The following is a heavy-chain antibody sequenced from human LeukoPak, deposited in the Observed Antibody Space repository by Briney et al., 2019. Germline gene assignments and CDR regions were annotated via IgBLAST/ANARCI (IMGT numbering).Heavy chain of an antibody. J-gene: IGHJ4*02. CDR2: FYYSGST. D-gene: IGHD4-17*01. Sequence: PSETLSLTCTVSGGSISRSSYYWGWMRQPPGQGLEGVVRFYYSGSTNYNPPLESRVPISVDTSKNQFSLKLSPVTAADTAVFFCARAYGDHAFDCWGQGTLVTVSS. CDR1: GGSISRSSYY. CDR3: ARAYGDHAFDC. V-gene: IGHV4-39*01.